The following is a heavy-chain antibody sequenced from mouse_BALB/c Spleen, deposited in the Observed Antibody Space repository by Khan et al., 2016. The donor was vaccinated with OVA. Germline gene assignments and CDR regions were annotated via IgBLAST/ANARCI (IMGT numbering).Heavy chain of an antibody. Sequence: EVELVESGGGLVQPGGSRKLSCAASGFTFSRFGMHWVRQAPEKGLEWVAYISSGSSNIYYADTVKGRFTISIDTPKNTLFLQMTSLRSEDTAMYYCARDSNFDYWGQGTTLTVSS. CDR2: ISSGSSNI. CDR1: GFTFSRFG. CDR3: ARDSNFDY. V-gene: IGHV5-17*02. J-gene: IGHJ2*01.